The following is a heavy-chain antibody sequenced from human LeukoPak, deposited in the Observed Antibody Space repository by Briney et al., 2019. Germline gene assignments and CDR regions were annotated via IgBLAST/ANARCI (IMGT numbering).Heavy chain of an antibody. V-gene: IGHV3-7*01. CDR2: IKQDGSET. D-gene: IGHD3-10*02. CDR1: GFTFTNNF. CDR3: AELGITMIGGV. J-gene: IGHJ6*04. Sequence: GGSLRLSCAASGFTFTNNFMSWVRQVPGKGLEWVANIKQDGSETTYADSVRGRFTIFRDNAKNSLYLQMNSLRAEDTAVYYCAELGITMIGGVWGKGTTVTISS.